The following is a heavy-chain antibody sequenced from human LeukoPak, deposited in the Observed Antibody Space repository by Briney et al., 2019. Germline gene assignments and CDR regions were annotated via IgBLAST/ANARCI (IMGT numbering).Heavy chain of an antibody. CDR2: IYYSGST. CDR3: ARLFGDLDCSSTSCYLNPLNAFDI. V-gene: IGHV4-39*01. D-gene: IGHD2-2*01. J-gene: IGHJ3*02. Sequence: SETLSLTCTVSGGSISSSSYYWGWIRQPPGKGLEWIGSIYYSGSTYYNPSLKSRVTISVDTAKNQFSLKLSSVTAADTAVYYCARLFGDLDCSSTSCYLNPLNAFDIWGQGTMVTVSS. CDR1: GGSISSSSYY.